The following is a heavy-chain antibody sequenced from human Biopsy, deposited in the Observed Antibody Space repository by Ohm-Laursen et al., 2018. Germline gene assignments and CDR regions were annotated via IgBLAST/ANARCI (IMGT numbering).Heavy chain of an antibody. CDR2: IDPKSGGT. V-gene: IGHV1-2*02. CDR3: ARELGDFWGGRQFDF. D-gene: IGHD3-3*01. J-gene: IGHJ5*01. CDR1: GYTFTGYH. Sequence: SVKVSRKASGYTFTGYHVHWVRQAPGQGLEWMGWIDPKSGGTNYAQKFQGRVTMTRDTSISTTYMELRRLTSDDTAVFYCARELGDFWGGRQFDFWGQGTLVTVSS.